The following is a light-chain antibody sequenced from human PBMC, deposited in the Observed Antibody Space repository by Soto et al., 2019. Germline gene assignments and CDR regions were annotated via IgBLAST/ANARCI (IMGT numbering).Light chain of an antibody. CDR1: TGAVTSGHY. V-gene: IGLV7-46*01. CDR2: DTT. CDR3: LLSYSAARPV. Sequence: QAVVTQEPSLTVSPGGTVTITCDSSTGAVTSGHYPYWFQQKPGQAPRTLIYDTTNKHSWTPARFSGSLLGGKAALTLSGAQPEDEAEYYCLLSYSAARPVFGGGTKLTVL. J-gene: IGLJ2*01.